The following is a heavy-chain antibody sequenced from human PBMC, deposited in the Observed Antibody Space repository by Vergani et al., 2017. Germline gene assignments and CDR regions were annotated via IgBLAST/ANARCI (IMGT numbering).Heavy chain of an antibody. Sequence: EVQLVESGGGLVQPGRSLRLSCAASGFTFDDYAMHWALQAPGKGLEWVSGISWNSGSIGYADSVKGRFTISRDNAKNSLYLQMNSLRAEDTALYYCAKDGETYYDILTGLNWFDPWGQGTLVTVSS. D-gene: IGHD3-9*01. V-gene: IGHV3-9*01. CDR3: AKDGETYYDILTGLNWFDP. J-gene: IGHJ5*02. CDR1: GFTFDDYA. CDR2: ISWNSGSI.